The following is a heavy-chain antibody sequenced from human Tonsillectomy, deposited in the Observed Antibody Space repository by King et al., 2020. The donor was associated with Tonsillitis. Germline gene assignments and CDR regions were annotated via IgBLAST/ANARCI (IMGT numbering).Heavy chain of an antibody. V-gene: IGHV3-21*01. CDR3: AKDKGADYFDNSRGAFDI. J-gene: IGHJ3*02. D-gene: IGHD3-22*01. CDR1: GFMFRNYD. CDR2: IRTSSNSG. Sequence: VQLVESGGGLVKPGGSLRLSCEVFGFMFRNYDMNWVREAPGKGLEWVASIRTSSNSGSYADSVKGRCTISRDTTKYLLFLLMNSLRAEDTVVYYCAKDKGADYFDNSRGAFDIWGQGTMVTVSS.